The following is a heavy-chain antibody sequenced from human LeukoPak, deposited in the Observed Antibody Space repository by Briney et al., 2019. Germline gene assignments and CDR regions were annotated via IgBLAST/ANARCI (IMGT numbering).Heavy chain of an antibody. J-gene: IGHJ5*02. CDR3: ARRGLYGSSPFDP. D-gene: IGHD2-2*01. CDR1: GGSISSSTYF. Sequence: PSETLSLTCTVSGGSISSSTYFWGWIRQPPGKGLEWLGIIYYSGTTYYNPSLKSRVTISVDTSKNQFSLKLSSVTAAATAVYYCARRGLYGSSPFDPWGQGTLVTVSS. V-gene: IGHV4-39*01. CDR2: IYYSGTT.